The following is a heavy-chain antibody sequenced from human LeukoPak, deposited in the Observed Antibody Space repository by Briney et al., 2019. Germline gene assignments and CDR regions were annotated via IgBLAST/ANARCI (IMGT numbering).Heavy chain of an antibody. D-gene: IGHD3-3*01. Sequence: SETLSLTCTVSGGSFSSYYWSWIRQPPGKGLEWIGYIYYSGSTNYNPSLKSRVTISVDTSKNQFSLKLSSVTAADTAVYYCASSLGDFWSGDPIDYWGQGTLVTVSS. J-gene: IGHJ4*02. V-gene: IGHV4-59*08. CDR2: IYYSGST. CDR1: GGSFSSYY. CDR3: ASSLGDFWSGDPIDY.